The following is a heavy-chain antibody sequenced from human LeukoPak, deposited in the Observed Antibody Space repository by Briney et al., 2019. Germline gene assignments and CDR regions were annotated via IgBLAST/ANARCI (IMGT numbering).Heavy chain of an antibody. CDR1: GFTFSTYA. CDR3: PKVNSTYYYDRSAYSAPFDT. J-gene: IGHJ4*02. D-gene: IGHD3-22*01. Sequence: PGGSLRLSCAASGFTFSTYAMTWVRQAPGRGLEWVSAISGSGGITYHADSVKGRFTISRDNSKNTLYLQMNSLRAEDTAVYYCPKVNSTYYYDRSAYSAPFDTWGQGTLVTVSS. CDR2: ISGSGGIT. V-gene: IGHV3-23*01.